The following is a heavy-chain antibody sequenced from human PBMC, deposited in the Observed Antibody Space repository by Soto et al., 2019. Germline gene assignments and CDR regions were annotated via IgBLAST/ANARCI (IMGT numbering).Heavy chain of an antibody. J-gene: IGHJ4*02. CDR1: GGSIIGGGYY. Sequence: TMSLTNTVSGGSIIGGGYYWSWIRQHPGKGLEWIGYIYYSGSTYYSPSLKSRVTISVDTSKNQFSLKLSSVTAADTAVYYCARTGYCSSTSCSDYWGQGTLVTVSS. V-gene: IGHV4-31*03. CDR3: ARTGYCSSTSCSDY. CDR2: IYYSGST. D-gene: IGHD2-2*01.